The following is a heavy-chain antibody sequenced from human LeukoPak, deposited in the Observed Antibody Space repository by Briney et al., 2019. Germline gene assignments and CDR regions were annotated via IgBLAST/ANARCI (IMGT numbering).Heavy chain of an antibody. J-gene: IGHJ6*02. Sequence: SETLSLTCTVSGGSISSYYWSWIRQPAGKGLEWIGRIYTSGSTNYNPSLKSRVTMSVDTSKNQFSLKLSSVTAADTAVYYCARDGPQTSTGYGDYVSYYYYYGMDVWGQGTTVTVSS. D-gene: IGHD4-17*01. V-gene: IGHV4-4*07. CDR3: ARDGPQTSTGYGDYVSYYYYYGMDV. CDR2: IYTSGST. CDR1: GGSISSYY.